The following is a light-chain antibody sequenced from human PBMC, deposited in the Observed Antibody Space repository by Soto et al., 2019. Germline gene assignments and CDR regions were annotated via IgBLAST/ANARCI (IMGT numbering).Light chain of an antibody. CDR1: QSVSSN. CDR2: GAS. Sequence: EIVMTQSPATLSVSPGERATLSCRASQSVSSNLAWYQQKPGQAPRLLIYGASTRATGIPARFSGSGSGTEFTLTISSLQSEDFEVYYCQQYKNWWTFGQGTKVEIK. CDR3: QQYKNWWT. J-gene: IGKJ1*01. V-gene: IGKV3-15*01.